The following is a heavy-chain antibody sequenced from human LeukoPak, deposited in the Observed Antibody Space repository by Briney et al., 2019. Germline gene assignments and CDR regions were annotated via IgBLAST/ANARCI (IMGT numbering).Heavy chain of an antibody. CDR2: ISSSSSYI. CDR3: ARGTTVVNCFDP. V-gene: IGHV3-21*01. CDR1: GFTFSTYS. J-gene: IGHJ5*02. D-gene: IGHD4-23*01. Sequence: GGSLILSCAASGFTFSTYSMNWVRQAPGKGLEWVSSISSSSSYIYYADSVKGRFTISRDNAKNSLYLQMNRLRAEDTAVYYCARGTTVVNCFDPWGQGTLVTVSS.